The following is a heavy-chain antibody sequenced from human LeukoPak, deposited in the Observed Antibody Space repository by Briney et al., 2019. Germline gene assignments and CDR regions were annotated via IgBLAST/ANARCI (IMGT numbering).Heavy chain of an antibody. Sequence: ASVKVSCKASGYTFTDYFMNWVRQAPGQGLEWMGWINPKSGGTVYAQKFQGRVTMTRDTSSSTAYMELSRLRFDDTAVYYCARYYGSGTRLPPFDHWGQGTLVTVSS. J-gene: IGHJ4*02. CDR3: ARYYGSGTRLPPFDH. V-gene: IGHV1-2*02. CDR1: GYTFTDYF. CDR2: INPKSGGT. D-gene: IGHD3-10*01.